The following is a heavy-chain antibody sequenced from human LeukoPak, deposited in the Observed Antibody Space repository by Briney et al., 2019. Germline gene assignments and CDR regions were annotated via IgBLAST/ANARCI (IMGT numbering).Heavy chain of an antibody. CDR2: IYPGDSDT. CDR3: ARRAIYCSVGSCYSTGYYFDY. V-gene: IGHV5-51*01. Sequence: GESLKISCKGSGYSFTSYWIGWVRQMPGKGLEWMGIIYPGDSDTRYSPSFQGQVTISADKSITTAYLQWSSLKASDTAMYYCARRAIYCSVGSCYSTGYYFDYWGQGTLVTVSS. J-gene: IGHJ4*02. D-gene: IGHD2-15*01. CDR1: GYSFTSYW.